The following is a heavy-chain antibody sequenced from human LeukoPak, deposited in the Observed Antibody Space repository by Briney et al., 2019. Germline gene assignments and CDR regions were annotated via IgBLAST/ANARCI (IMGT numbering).Heavy chain of an antibody. Sequence: GESLRLSRAASGFTLSSNHMSWVRQAPGKGLERVSVIYSGGSTYYADSVKGRFTISRDNSKNTVYLQMNSLRAEGTAVYYCARELGSSLALDYCGQGTLVTVSS. CDR3: ARELGSSLALDY. J-gene: IGHJ4*02. CDR1: GFTLSSNH. D-gene: IGHD6-13*01. V-gene: IGHV3-66*01. CDR2: IYSGGST.